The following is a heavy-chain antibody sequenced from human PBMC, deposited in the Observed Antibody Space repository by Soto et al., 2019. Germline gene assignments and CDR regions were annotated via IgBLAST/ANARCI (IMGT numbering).Heavy chain of an antibody. D-gene: IGHD3-22*01. CDR1: GFTFSSYA. Sequence: EVQLLESGGGLVQPGGSLRLSCAASGFTFSSYAMSWVRQAPGKGLEWVSAISGSGGSTYYADSVKGRFTISRDNSKNTLYLQMNSLRAEDTAVYYCAKDQNYYDSSGYYRVLDYWGQGTLVTVSS. V-gene: IGHV3-23*01. CDR3: AKDQNYYDSSGYYRVLDY. CDR2: ISGSGGST. J-gene: IGHJ4*02.